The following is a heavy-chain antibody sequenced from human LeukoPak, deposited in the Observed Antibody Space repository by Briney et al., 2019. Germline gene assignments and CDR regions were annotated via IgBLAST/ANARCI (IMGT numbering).Heavy chain of an antibody. V-gene: IGHV3-23*01. CDR1: GFTFSNYT. CDR2: ISGGSGNI. D-gene: IGHD3-10*01. CDR3: SKGSDYYGSVTSKKTD. J-gene: IGHJ4*02. Sequence: GGSLRLSSSVSGFTFSNYTMHWVRQAPGKGLEWVSLISGGSGNIYYVDSVKGRFTISRDNSKNTLYVQMTSLRAEDTAIYYCSKGSDYYGSVTSKKTDWGQGTLVTVSS.